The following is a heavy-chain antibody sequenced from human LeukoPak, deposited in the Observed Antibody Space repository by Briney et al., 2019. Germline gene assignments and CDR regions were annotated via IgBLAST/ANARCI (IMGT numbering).Heavy chain of an antibody. J-gene: IGHJ4*02. V-gene: IGHV3-23*01. D-gene: IGHD5/OR15-5a*01. CDR3: AKDGPHPSVEPTNFDH. CDR2: ISGSGGST. CDR1: GFTFSTYA. Sequence: PGGSLRLSCTTSGFTFSTYAVSWVRQAPGKGLEWVSAISGSGGSTYYADSVKGRFTISRDNSRNTLYLQMNSLRAEDTAVYYCAKDGPHPSVEPTNFDHRLQGTLVTVSS.